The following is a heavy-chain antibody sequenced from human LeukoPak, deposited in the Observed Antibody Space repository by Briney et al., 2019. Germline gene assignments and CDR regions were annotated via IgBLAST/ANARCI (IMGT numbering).Heavy chain of an antibody. Sequence: ASVKVSCKASGYTFTSYGFSWVRQAPGQGLEWMGWISAYNGNTMYAQKLQGRVTMTTDTSTSTAYMELRSLRSDDTALYYCARDFRDCSSISCHPWFDPWGQGTLVTVSS. CDR1: GYTFTSYG. CDR3: ARDFRDCSSISCHPWFDP. D-gene: IGHD2-2*01. CDR2: ISAYNGNT. V-gene: IGHV1-18*01. J-gene: IGHJ5*02.